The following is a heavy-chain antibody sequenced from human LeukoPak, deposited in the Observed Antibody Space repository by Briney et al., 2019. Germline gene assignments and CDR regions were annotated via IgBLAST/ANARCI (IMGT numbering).Heavy chain of an antibody. V-gene: IGHV3-9*01. CDR3: AKDNRSGRPKRYYYYYGMDV. CDR2: ISWNSGSI. CDR1: GFTFDDYA. D-gene: IGHD3-10*01. J-gene: IGHJ6*02. Sequence: QPGGSLRLSCAASGFTFDDYAMHWVRQAPGKGLEWVSGISWNSGSIGYADSVKGRFTISRDNAKNSLYLQMNSLRAEDTALYYCAKDNRSGRPKRYYYYYGMDVWGQGTTVTVSS.